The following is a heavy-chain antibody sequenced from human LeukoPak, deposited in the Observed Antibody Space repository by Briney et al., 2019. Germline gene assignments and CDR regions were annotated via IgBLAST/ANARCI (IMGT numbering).Heavy chain of an antibody. CDR1: GYTFTSYG. CDR2: IGAYNGNT. V-gene: IGHV1-18*01. CDR3: ARVHLYSSSWYEGY. J-gene: IGHJ4*02. D-gene: IGHD6-13*01. Sequence: ASVKVSCKASGYTFTSYGISWVRQAPGQGLEWMGWIGAYNGNTNYAQKLQGRVTMTTDTSTSTAYMELRSLRSDDTAVYYCARVHLYSSSWYEGYWGQGTLVTVSS.